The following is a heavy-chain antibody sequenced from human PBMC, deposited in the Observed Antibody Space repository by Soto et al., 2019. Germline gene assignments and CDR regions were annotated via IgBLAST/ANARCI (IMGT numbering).Heavy chain of an antibody. D-gene: IGHD1-7*01. J-gene: IGHJ5*02. CDR3: AKDLNNWNYFPFDP. Sequence: PRGSLSPSCASSVFTFSSYAMSWVRQAPGKGLEWVAAISGSGGSTYYADSVKRRFTISSDNTKNTLFLQMNSLRAEDTAVYYCAKDLNNWNYFPFDPWGQGTLVTVSS. V-gene: IGHV3-23*01. CDR1: VFTFSSYA. CDR2: ISGSGGST.